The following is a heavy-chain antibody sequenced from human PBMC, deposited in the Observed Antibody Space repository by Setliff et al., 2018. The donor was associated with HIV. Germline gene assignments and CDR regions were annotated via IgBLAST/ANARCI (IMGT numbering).Heavy chain of an antibody. CDR2: FYYRGTT. J-gene: IGHJ6*03. V-gene: IGHV4-31*03. CDR3: ARGNIDYWTGYYSRSGYFYYMDV. Sequence: SETLSLTCTVTGGSISGNYYWTWIRQHPGKGLEWIGCFYYRGTTYYTPSLKSRVTISVDSSKNQFSLKLTSVTAADTAVYYCARGNIDYWTGYYSRSGYFYYMDVWGRGTTVTVSS. CDR1: GGSISGNYY. D-gene: IGHD3-3*01.